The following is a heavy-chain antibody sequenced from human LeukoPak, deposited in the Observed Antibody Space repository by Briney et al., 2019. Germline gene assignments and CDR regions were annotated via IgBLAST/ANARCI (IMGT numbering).Heavy chain of an antibody. CDR1: GYIFSELS. CDR3: ATDGAGDYLNH. D-gene: IGHD4-17*01. J-gene: IGHJ4*02. Sequence: ASVKVSCKVSGYIFSELSMHWVRQAPGQGLEWMGGFNPEDGETFYAQKFQGRVNMTEDTSTDTAYMELSSLSYDDTTVYYCATDGAGDYLNHWGQGTLVTVSS. V-gene: IGHV1-24*01. CDR2: FNPEDGET.